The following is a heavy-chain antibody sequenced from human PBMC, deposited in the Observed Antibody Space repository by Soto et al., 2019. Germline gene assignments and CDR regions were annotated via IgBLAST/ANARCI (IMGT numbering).Heavy chain of an antibody. V-gene: IGHV3-30-3*01. CDR1: GFTFSSYA. CDR2: ISYDGSNK. D-gene: IGHD3-22*01. CDR3: ARFYYDSSGYYRSFFQH. J-gene: IGHJ1*01. Sequence: GGSLRLSCAASGFTFSSYAMHWVRQAPGKGLEWVALISYDGSNKYYADSVKGRFTISRDNSKNTLYLQMSSLRAEDTAVYYCARFYYDSSGYYRSFFQHWGQGTLVTVSS.